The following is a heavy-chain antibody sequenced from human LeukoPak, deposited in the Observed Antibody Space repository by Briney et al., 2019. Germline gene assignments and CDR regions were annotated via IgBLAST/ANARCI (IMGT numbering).Heavy chain of an antibody. CDR2: ISYDGSNK. J-gene: IGHJ6*02. V-gene: IGHV3-30*04. D-gene: IGHD3-10*01. CDR1: GFTFSSYA. Sequence: PGGSLRLSCAASGFTFSSYAMHWVRQAPGKGLEWVAVISYDGSNKYYADSVKGRFTISRDNSKNTLYLQMNSLRAEDTAVYYCARDQWGYGSGSYHYGMDVWGQGTTVTVSS. CDR3: ARDQWGYGSGSYHYGMDV.